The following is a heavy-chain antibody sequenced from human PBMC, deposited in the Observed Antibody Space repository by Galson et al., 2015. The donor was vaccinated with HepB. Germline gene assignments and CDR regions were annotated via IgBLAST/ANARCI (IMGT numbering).Heavy chain of an antibody. CDR3: ARHGPAYYYDSSGYYALDY. CDR2: IDPSDSYT. CDR1: GYSFTSYW. Sequence: SGAGVKKPGESLRISCKGSGYSFTSYWISWVRQMPGKGLEWMGRIDPSDSYTNYSPSFQGHVTISADKSISTAYLQWSSLKASDTAMYYCARHGPAYYYDSSGYYALDYWGQGTLVTVSS. D-gene: IGHD3-22*01. J-gene: IGHJ4*02. V-gene: IGHV5-10-1*01.